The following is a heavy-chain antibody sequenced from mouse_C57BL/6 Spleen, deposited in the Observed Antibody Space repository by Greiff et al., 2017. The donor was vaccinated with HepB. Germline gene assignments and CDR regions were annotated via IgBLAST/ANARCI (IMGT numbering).Heavy chain of an antibody. CDR1: GFTFSNYW. V-gene: IGHV6-3*01. D-gene: IGHD3-1*01. CDR3: TVLSRGFAY. CDR2: IRLKSDNYAT. J-gene: IGHJ3*01. Sequence: EVKLVESGGGLVQPGGSMKLSCVASGFTFSNYWMNWVRQSPEKGLEWVAQIRLKSDNYATHYAESVKGRFTISRDDSKSSVYLQMINLRAEDTGIYSCTVLSRGFAYWGQGTLVTVSA.